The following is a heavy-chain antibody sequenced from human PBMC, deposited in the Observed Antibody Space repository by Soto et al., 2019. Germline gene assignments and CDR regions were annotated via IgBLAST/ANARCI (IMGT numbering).Heavy chain of an antibody. V-gene: IGHV1-8*02. J-gene: IGHJ4*02. Sequence: ASVKVSCKASGGTFSSYEINWVRQAPGQGFEYLGRMNPNSGNTGYVKKFQGRVTMTRDTSMSTAYMELSSLRVEDTAVYYCAKVGFPYSYGYLFYYWGQGTLVTVSS. CDR2: MNPNSGNT. CDR1: GGTFSSYE. CDR3: AKVGFPYSYGYLFYY. D-gene: IGHD5-18*01.